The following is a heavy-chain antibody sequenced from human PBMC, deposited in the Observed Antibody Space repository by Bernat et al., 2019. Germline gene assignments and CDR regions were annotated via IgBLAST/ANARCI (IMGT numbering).Heavy chain of an antibody. CDR1: GGTFSSYA. V-gene: IGHV1-69*01. Sequence: QVQLVQSGAEVKKPGSSVKVSCKASGGTFSSYAISWVRQAPGQGLEWMGGIIPIFGTANYAQKFQGRVTITADESTSTAYMELGSLRSEDTAVYYCARDEPTYYYDSSGYYAFDYWGQGTLVTVSS. CDR2: IIPIFGTA. J-gene: IGHJ4*02. CDR3: ARDEPTYYYDSSGYYAFDY. D-gene: IGHD3-22*01.